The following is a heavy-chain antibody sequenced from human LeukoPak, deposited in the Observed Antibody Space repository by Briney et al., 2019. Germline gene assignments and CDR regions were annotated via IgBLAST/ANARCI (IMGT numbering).Heavy chain of an antibody. CDR3: VRDWPGDSYGADP. V-gene: IGHV3-7*01. D-gene: IGHD5-18*01. J-gene: IGHJ5*02. Sequence: PGGSLRLSCAASGFTFSSYWMNWVRQAPGKGLEWVANIKQDGSQKYYVDSAKGRFTISRDNAKNSLYLQMNSLRADDTAVYYCVRDWPGDSYGADPWGQGTLVTVSS. CDR1: GFTFSSYW. CDR2: IKQDGSQK.